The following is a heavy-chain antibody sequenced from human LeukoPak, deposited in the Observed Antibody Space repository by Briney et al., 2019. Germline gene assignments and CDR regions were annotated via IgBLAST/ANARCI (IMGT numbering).Heavy chain of an antibody. CDR2: ISSSSSYI. V-gene: IGHV3-21*01. CDR3: ASGQRSYSSPDDAFDI. Sequence: PGGSLRLSCAASGFTFSSYSMNWVRQAPGKGLEWVSSISSSSSYIYYADSVKGRFTISRDNAKNSLYLQMNSLRAEDTAVYYCASGQRSYSSPDDAFDIWGQGTMVTVSS. D-gene: IGHD6-13*01. CDR1: GFTFSSYS. J-gene: IGHJ3*02.